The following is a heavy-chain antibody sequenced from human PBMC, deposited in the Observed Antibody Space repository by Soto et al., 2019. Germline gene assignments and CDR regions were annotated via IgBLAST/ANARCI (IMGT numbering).Heavy chain of an antibody. CDR1: GGSISSYY. J-gene: IGHJ3*02. CDR3: ARVTLGATPAFDI. CDR2: IYYSGST. D-gene: IGHD1-26*01. Sequence: QVQLQESGPGLVKPSETLSLTCTVSGGSISSYYWSWIRQPPGKGLEWIGYIYYSGSTNYNPSLKSRVTISVDTSKNQFSLKLSSVTAADTAVYYCARVTLGATPAFDIWGQGTMVTVSS. V-gene: IGHV4-59*01.